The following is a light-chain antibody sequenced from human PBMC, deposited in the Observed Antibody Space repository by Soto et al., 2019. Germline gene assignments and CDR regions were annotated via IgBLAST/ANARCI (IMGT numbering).Light chain of an antibody. Sequence: HSVLTQPPSTSGTPGQRVTIACSGSSSNIGSNYVYWYQHLPETAPKVLIYRSNQRPSGVPDRFSGSKSGTSASLAISGLRSEDEADYYCAAWVDSMSAYVFGTGNKLTVL. J-gene: IGLJ1*01. V-gene: IGLV1-47*01. CDR1: SSNIGSNY. CDR3: AAWVDSMSAYV. CDR2: RSN.